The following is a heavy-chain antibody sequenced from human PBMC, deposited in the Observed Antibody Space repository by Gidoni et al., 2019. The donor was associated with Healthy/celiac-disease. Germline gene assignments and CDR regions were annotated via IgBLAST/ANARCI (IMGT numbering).Heavy chain of an antibody. CDR2: ISYDGSNK. CDR3: ARESTVAVFDY. D-gene: IGHD4-17*01. Sequence: HVQLVQSGGGVVQPARSLRLSCAASGFTFSSYGMHWVRQAPGKGLEWVAVISYDGSNKYYADSVKGRFTISRDNSKNTLYLQMNSLRAEDTAVYYCARESTVAVFDYGGQGTLVTVSS. CDR1: GFTFSSYG. V-gene: IGHV3-30*03. J-gene: IGHJ4*02.